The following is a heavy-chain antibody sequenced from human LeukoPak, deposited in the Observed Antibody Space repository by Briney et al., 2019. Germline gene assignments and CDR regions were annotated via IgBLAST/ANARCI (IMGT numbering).Heavy chain of an antibody. CDR3: TTVLYDSSGQLLYWYFDL. D-gene: IGHD3-22*01. V-gene: IGHV3-15*01. Sequence: GSLRLSCAASGFPFSNAGMGWVRQAPGKGLEWGGCIKSKTDGGTTDYAAPVKGRFTISRDDSKNTVYLQMNSLKTEDTAVYYCTTVLYDSSGQLLYWYFDLWGRGTLVTVSS. CDR2: IKSKTDGGTT. CDR1: GFPFSNAG. J-gene: IGHJ2*01.